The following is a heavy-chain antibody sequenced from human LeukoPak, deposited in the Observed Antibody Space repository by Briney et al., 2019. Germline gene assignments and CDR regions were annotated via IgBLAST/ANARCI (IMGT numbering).Heavy chain of an antibody. Sequence: GGSLRLSCAASGFTFSSYGMHWVRQAPGKGLEWVAFIRYDGSNKYYADSVKGRFTISRDNSKNTLYLQMNSLRAEDTAVYYCAKEGIVVVPADDYWGXGTLVTVS. V-gene: IGHV3-30*02. CDR2: IRYDGSNK. CDR3: AKEGIVVVPADDY. D-gene: IGHD2-2*01. J-gene: IGHJ4*01. CDR1: GFTFSSYG.